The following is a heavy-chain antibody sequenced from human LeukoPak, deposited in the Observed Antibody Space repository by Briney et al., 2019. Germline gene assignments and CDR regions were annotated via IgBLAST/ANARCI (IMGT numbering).Heavy chain of an antibody. CDR3: ARGPATATAWPFDY. D-gene: IGHD6-13*01. Sequence: GASVKVSCKASGYTFTNYYMHWVRRAPGQGLEWMGIINPSGGNTRSAQNFQDRVTMTRDTSTSTVYMELSSLRSEDTAVYYCARGPATATAWPFDYWGQGTLVTVSS. CDR1: GYTFTNYY. CDR2: INPSGGNT. J-gene: IGHJ4*02. V-gene: IGHV1-46*01.